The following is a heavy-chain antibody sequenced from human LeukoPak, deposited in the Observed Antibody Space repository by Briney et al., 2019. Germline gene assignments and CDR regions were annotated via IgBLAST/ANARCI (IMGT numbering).Heavy chain of an antibody. CDR3: AKAHSSSPYYFDY. Sequence: PGRSLRLSCAASGFTFDDYAMRWVRQAPGKGLEWVSGISWNSGSIGYADSVKGRFTISRDNAKNSLYLQMNSLRAEDTALYYCAKAHSSSPYYFDYWGQGTLVTVSS. V-gene: IGHV3-9*01. J-gene: IGHJ4*02. D-gene: IGHD6-13*01. CDR2: ISWNSGSI. CDR1: GFTFDDYA.